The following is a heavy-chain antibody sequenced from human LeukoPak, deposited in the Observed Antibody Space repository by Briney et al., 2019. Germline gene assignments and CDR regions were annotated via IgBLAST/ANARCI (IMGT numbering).Heavy chain of an antibody. J-gene: IGHJ4*02. CDR3: ARDSHYDYGDYIFDY. V-gene: IGHV3-21*01. CDR1: GFTFSSYW. CDR2: ITSTSNYI. Sequence: GGSLRLSCAASGFTFSSYWMNWARQAPGKGLEWVSSITSTSNYIYYADSLRSRFTISRDNAKNSLYLRMNSLRAEDTAVYYCARDSHYDYGDYIFDYWGQGTLVTVSS. D-gene: IGHD4-17*01.